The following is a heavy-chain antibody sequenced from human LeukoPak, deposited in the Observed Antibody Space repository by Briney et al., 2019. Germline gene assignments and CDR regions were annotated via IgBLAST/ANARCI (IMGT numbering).Heavy chain of an antibody. J-gene: IGHJ4*02. V-gene: IGHV3-23*01. D-gene: IGHD4-23*01. CDR3: AKEGKGSPTFDY. CDR1: GVTFSSYA. Sequence: SGGSLRLSCAASGVTFSSYAMSWVRQAPGKGLEWVSAISGSGGSTYYADSVKGRFTISRDNSKNTLYLQMNSLRAEDTAVYYCAKEGKGSPTFDYWGQGTLVTVSS. CDR2: ISGSGGST.